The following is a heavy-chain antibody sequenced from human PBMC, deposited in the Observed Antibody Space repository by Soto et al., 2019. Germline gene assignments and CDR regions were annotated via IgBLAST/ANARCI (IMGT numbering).Heavy chain of an antibody. CDR1: GVSISSGY. CDR2: ISHSGLR. CDR3: ATSNPTCPGCYS. V-gene: IGHV4-59*01. J-gene: IGHJ5*02. Sequence: LPETLSLTCIVSGVSISSGYCTWIRQSPGKGLEWIGYISHSGLRHYRASLQSRLTMSVETSKNQFSLNLTSVTAADTAIYYCATSNPTCPGCYSWSQGTLVTVSS. D-gene: IGHD3-10*01.